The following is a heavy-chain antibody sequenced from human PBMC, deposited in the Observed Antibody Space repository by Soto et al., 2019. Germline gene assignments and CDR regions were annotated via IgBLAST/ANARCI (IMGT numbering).Heavy chain of an antibody. V-gene: IGHV3-72*01. CDR3: TRGLLECAPSYTFHGMDV. J-gene: IGHJ6*01. CDR2: SRNRVNSHTT. Sequence: EVQLVESGGGLVQPGGSLRLSCAASGFTFSDHYMDWVRQAPGKGLGWVARSRNRVNSHTTEYAASGKGRFTISRDESKSSLYLQMNSLKIEDTAVYYCTRGLLECAPSYTFHGMDVWGQGTTVTVSS. D-gene: IGHD1-1*01. CDR1: GFTFSDHY.